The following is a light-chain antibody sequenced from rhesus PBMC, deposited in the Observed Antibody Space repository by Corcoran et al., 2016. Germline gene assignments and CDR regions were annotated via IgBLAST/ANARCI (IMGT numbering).Light chain of an antibody. CDR3: QHYYSTPWT. CDR2: EAS. Sequence: DIQMTQSPSSLSASVGDRVTITCRASQGITNDFAWYQQKPGETPKLLIYEASSWQSGIPSRFRGSGSGTDFTLTISSLQSEDLATYYCQHYYSTPWTFGQGTKVEIK. CDR1: QGITND. V-gene: IGKV1-25*01. J-gene: IGKJ1*01.